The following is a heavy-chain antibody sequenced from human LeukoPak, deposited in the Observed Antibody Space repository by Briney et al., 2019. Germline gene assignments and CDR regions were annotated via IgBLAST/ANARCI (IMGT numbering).Heavy chain of an antibody. V-gene: IGHV3-9*01. CDR3: AKGYCSSTSCYEAAYYYYGMDV. CDR1: GFTFDDYA. Sequence: PGRSLRLSCAASGFTFDDYAMHWVRQAPGKGLEWVSGISWNSGSIGYADSVKGRFTISRDNAKNSLYLQMNSLRAEDTALYYCAKGYCSSTSCYEAAYYYYGMDVWGQGTTVTVSS. CDR2: ISWNSGSI. D-gene: IGHD2-2*01. J-gene: IGHJ6*02.